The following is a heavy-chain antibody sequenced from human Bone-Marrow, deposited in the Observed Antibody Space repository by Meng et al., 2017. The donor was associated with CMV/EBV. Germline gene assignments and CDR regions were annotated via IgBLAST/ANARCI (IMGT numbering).Heavy chain of an antibody. CDR3: AREGYDSSGYYSRPFDY. V-gene: IGHV3-48*03. CDR2: ISSSGSTI. J-gene: IGHJ4*02. CDR1: GFTVSSKY. Sequence: GGSLRLSCAVSGFTVSSKYMNWVRQAPGKGLEWVSYISSSGSTIYYADSVKGRFTISRDNAKNSLYLQMNSLRAEDTAVYYCAREGYDSSGYYSRPFDYWGQGTLVTVSS. D-gene: IGHD3-22*01.